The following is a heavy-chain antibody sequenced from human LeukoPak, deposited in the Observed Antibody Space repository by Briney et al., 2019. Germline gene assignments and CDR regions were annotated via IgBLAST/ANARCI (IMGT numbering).Heavy chain of an antibody. J-gene: IGHJ3*02. D-gene: IGHD3-3*01. Sequence: SETLSLTCTVSGGSISRCYWSWIRQPPGKGLKWIGNIYYSGYTTYNPSLKSRVTISVDTSKNQFSLKLNSVAAADTAVYYCARTRDYYSPAFDIWGQGTVVTVSS. V-gene: IGHV4-59*12. CDR3: ARTRDYYSPAFDI. CDR2: IYYSGYT. CDR1: GGSISRCY.